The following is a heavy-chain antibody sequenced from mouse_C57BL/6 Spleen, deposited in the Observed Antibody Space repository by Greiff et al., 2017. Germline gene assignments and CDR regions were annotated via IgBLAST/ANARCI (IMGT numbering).Heavy chain of an antibody. CDR3: TRKLATVDWYFEV. Sequence: QVQLQQSGAELVRPGASVTLSCKASGYTFTDYEMHWVKQTPVHGLEWIGAIDPETGGTAYNQKFKGKAILTADKSSSTAYMELRSLTSEDSAVYYCTRKLATVDWYFEVWGTGTTVTVSS. CDR2: IDPETGGT. D-gene: IGHD1-1*01. CDR1: GYTFTDYE. V-gene: IGHV1-15*01. J-gene: IGHJ1*03.